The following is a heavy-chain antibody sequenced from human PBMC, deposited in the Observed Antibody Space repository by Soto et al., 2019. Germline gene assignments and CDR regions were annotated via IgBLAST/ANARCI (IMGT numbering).Heavy chain of an antibody. Sequence: SETLSLTCAVYGGSFSGYYWSWIRQPPGKGLEWIGEINHSGSTNYNPSLKSRVTISVDTSKNQFSLKLSSVTAADTAVYYCARGLEYQLDYWGQGTLVTVSS. CDR3: ARGLEYQLDY. CDR1: GGSFSGYY. J-gene: IGHJ4*02. V-gene: IGHV4-34*01. CDR2: INHSGST. D-gene: IGHD2-2*01.